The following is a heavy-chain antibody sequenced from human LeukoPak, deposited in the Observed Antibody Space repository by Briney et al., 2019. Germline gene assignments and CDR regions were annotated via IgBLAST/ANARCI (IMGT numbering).Heavy chain of an antibody. CDR1: GYSISSGYY. CDR2: IYHSGST. J-gene: IGHJ4*02. V-gene: IGHV4-38-2*02. D-gene: IGHD2-15*01. CDR3: ARVVLHYYFDY. Sequence: SETLSLTCTVSGYSISSGYYWGWIRQPPGKGLEWIGSIYHSGSTYYNPSLKSRVTISVDTSKNQFSLKLSSVTAADTAVYYCARVVLHYYFDYWGQGTLVTVSS.